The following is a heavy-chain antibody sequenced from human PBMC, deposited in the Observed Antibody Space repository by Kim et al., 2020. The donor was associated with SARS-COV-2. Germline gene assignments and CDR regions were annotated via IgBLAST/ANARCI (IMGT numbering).Heavy chain of an antibody. V-gene: IGHV4-31*03. CDR3: ATSSYYYDSSGPIPWYFDY. CDR1: GGSISSGGYY. CDR2: IYYSGST. J-gene: IGHJ4*02. D-gene: IGHD3-22*01. Sequence: SETLSLTCTVSGGSISSGGYYWSWIRQHPGKGLEWIGYIYYSGSTYYNPSLKSRVTISVDTSKNQFSLKLSSVTAADTAVYYCATSSYYYDSSGPIPWYFDYWGQGTLVTVSS.